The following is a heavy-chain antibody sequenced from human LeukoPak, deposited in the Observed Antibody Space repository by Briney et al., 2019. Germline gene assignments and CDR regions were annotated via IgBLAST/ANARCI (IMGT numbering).Heavy chain of an antibody. D-gene: IGHD5-12*01. Sequence: PSETMSPTCGVSGVSITSGNWWSWVRQPPGKGLEWIGEIYHSGSINYNPSLKSRVTISVDKSKNQFSLKLNSVTAADTAVYYCWHSGYESGLDYWGQGTLVTVSS. CDR3: WHSGYESGLDY. V-gene: IGHV4-4*02. CDR2: IYHSGSI. CDR1: GVSITSGNW. J-gene: IGHJ4*02.